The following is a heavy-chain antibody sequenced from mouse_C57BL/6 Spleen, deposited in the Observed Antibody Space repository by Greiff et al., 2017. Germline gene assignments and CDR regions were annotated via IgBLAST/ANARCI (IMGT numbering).Heavy chain of an antibody. CDR3: ARGGLRYYFDY. J-gene: IGHJ2*01. Sequence: EVKLQESGPGLVKSSQSLSLTCSVTGYSITSGYYWNWIRQFPGNKLEWMGYISYDGSNNYNPSLKNRISITRDTSKNQFFLKLNSVTTEDTATYYCARGGLRYYFDYWGQGTTLTVSS. CDR1: GYSITSGYY. V-gene: IGHV3-6*01. CDR2: ISYDGSN. D-gene: IGHD2-4*01.